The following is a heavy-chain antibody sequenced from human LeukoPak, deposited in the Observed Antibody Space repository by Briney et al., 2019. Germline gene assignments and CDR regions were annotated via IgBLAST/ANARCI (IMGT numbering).Heavy chain of an antibody. CDR2: ISSSSSYI. CDR3: ARVLKAAAGFDY. D-gene: IGHD6-13*01. CDR1: GFTFSSYA. J-gene: IGHJ4*02. V-gene: IGHV3-21*01. Sequence: PGGSLRLSCAASGFTFSSYAMSWVRQAPGKGLEWVSSISSSSSYIYYADSVKGRFTISRDNAKNSLYLQMNSLRAEDTAVYYCARVLKAAAGFDYWGQGTLVTVSS.